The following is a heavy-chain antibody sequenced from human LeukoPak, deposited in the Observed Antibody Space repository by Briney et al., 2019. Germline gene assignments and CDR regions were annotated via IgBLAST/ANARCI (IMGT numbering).Heavy chain of an antibody. Sequence: TFTSYGXXWVRQAPGQGLXWXGWISAYNGNTNYAQKLQGRVTMTTDTSTSTAYMELRSLRSDDTAVYYCARGGLNQYYYMDVWGIGTTVTVSS. J-gene: IGHJ6*03. D-gene: IGHD1-14*01. V-gene: IGHV1-18*01. CDR2: ISAYNGNT. CDR3: ARGGLNQYYYMDV. CDR1: TFTSYG.